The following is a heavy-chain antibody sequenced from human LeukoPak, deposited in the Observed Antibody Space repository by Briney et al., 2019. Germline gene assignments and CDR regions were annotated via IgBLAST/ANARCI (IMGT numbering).Heavy chain of an antibody. CDR2: FDPEDGET. CDR3: AREQIAADYNWFDP. Sequence: VASVKVSCKVSGYTLTELSMHWVRQAPGKGLEWMGGFDPEDGETIYAQKFQGRVTMTEDTSTDTAYMELSSLRSEDTAVYYCAREQIAADYNWFDPWGQGTLVTVSS. D-gene: IGHD6-13*01. J-gene: IGHJ5*02. CDR1: GYTLTELS. V-gene: IGHV1-24*01.